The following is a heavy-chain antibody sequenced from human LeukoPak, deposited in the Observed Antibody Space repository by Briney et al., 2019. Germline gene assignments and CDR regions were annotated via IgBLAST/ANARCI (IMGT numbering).Heavy chain of an antibody. CDR3: ARDHSYGYIRPYYYYMDV. J-gene: IGHJ6*03. D-gene: IGHD5-18*01. CDR1: GGTFSSYA. CDR2: IIPIFGTA. Sequence: SVKVSCKASGGTFSSYAISWVRQAPGQGLEWMGGIIPIFGTANYAQKFQGRVTITADESTSTAYMELSSLRSEDTAVYYCARDHSYGYIRPYYYYMDVWGKGTTVTVSS. V-gene: IGHV1-69*13.